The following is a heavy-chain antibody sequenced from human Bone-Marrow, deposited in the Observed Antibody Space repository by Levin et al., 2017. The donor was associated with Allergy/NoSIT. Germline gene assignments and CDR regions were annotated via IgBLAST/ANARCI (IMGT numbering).Heavy chain of an antibody. CDR1: GYTFTDYD. Sequence: ASVKVSCKTSGYTFTDYDINWVRQAIGQGLEWMGWMNPHSGNTGYAQKFQGRVTMTRATPISAAYLELSSLRSEDAAVYYCTRRYSSGWDKSTCEVWGQGTMVNVSS. D-gene: IGHD6-19*01. CDR3: TRRYSSGWDKSTCEV. CDR2: MNPHSGNT. J-gene: IGHJ3*01. V-gene: IGHV1-8*01.